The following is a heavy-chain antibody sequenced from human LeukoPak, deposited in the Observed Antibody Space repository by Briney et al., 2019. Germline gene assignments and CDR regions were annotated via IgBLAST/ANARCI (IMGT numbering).Heavy chain of an antibody. CDR3: ATGGTSNYAFDI. Sequence: PSETLSLTCTVAGVSISTYYWSWIRQPPGNGLGWIGYIFYTGSTNYNPSRQSRVTISVDTSKNQFSLKLSSVTAADTAVYYCATGGTSNYAFDIWGQGTLLTVSS. V-gene: IGHV4-59*01. J-gene: IGHJ3*02. CDR1: GVSISTYY. CDR2: IFYTGST. D-gene: IGHD1-26*01.